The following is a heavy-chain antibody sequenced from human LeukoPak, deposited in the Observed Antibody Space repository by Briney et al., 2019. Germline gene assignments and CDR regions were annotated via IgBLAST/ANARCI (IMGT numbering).Heavy chain of an antibody. CDR3: ARVHVARYYYYGMDV. CDR1: GGTFSSYA. Sequence: ASVKVSCKASGGTFSSYAISWVRQAPGQGLEWMGGIIPIFGTANYAQKFQGRVTITADESTSTAYMELSRLRSDDTAVYYCARVHVARYYYYGMDVWGQGTTVTVSS. CDR2: IIPIFGTA. J-gene: IGHJ6*02. V-gene: IGHV1-69*13. D-gene: IGHD2-15*01.